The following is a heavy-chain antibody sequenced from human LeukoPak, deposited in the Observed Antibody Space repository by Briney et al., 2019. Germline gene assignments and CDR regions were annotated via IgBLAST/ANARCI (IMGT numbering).Heavy chain of an antibody. CDR3: AKDLYSSGWYRRSVAFDI. V-gene: IGHV3-30*18. CDR2: ISYDGSNK. D-gene: IGHD6-19*01. J-gene: IGHJ3*02. CDR1: GFTFRSSG. Sequence: PGGSLRLSCAASGFTFRSSGMHWVRQTPGKGLEWLAIISYDGSNKYYADSVKGRFTISRDNSKNTLYLQMNSLRAEDTAVYYCAKDLYSSGWYRRSVAFDIWGQGTMVTVSS.